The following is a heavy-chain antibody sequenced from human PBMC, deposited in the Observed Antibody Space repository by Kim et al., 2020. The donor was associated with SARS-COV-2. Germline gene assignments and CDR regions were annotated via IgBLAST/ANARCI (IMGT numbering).Heavy chain of an antibody. V-gene: IGHV3-33*01. CDR1: GFTFSSYG. CDR2: IWYDGSNK. D-gene: IGHD3-10*01. CDR3: ARDHRPGRSMVRGVMPGYA. J-gene: IGHJ6*02. Sequence: GGSLRLSCAASGFTFSSYGMHWVRQAPGKGLEWVAVIWYDGSNKYYADSVKGRFTISRDNSKNTLYLQMNSLRAEDTAVYYCARDHRPGRSMVRGVMPGYAWGQGPTAPASS.